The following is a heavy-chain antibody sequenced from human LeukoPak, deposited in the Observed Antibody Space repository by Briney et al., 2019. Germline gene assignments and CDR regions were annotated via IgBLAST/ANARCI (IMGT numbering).Heavy chain of an antibody. J-gene: IGHJ3*02. V-gene: IGHV4-39*01. D-gene: IGHD3-22*01. CDR2: IYYGGST. CDR3: ASSYYYDSRYAFDI. CDR1: GGSISSSSYY. Sequence: PSETLSLTCTVSGGSISSSSYYWGWIRQPPGKGLEWIGSIYYGGSTYYNPSLKRRVTISVDTSKNQFSLKLTSVTAADTAVYYCASSYYYDSRYAFDIWGQGTMVTVSS.